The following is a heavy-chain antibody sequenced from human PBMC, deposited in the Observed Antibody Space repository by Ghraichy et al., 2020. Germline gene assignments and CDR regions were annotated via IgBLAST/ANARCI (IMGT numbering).Heavy chain of an antibody. CDR2: ISSGGGFT. CDR1: GITISENY. Sequence: GGSLRLSCAGSGITISENYMTWVRQAPGKGLEWVSYISSGGGFTNYAAFVKGRFTISADSANNTLYLQLNNLRVEDTAVYYCARGPLMSGGYTLDPWGQGTLVTVS. V-gene: IGHV3-11*06. CDR3: ARGPLMSGGYTLDP. J-gene: IGHJ5*02. D-gene: IGHD5-12*01.